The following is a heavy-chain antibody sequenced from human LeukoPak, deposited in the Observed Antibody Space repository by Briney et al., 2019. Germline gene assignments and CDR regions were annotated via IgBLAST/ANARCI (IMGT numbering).Heavy chain of an antibody. Sequence: GGSLRLSCAASGFTFSSYDMHWVRQATGKGLEWVSAICTAGDTYYPGSVKGRFTISRENAKSSLYLQMNSLRAGDTAVYYCARSRIQLWNDAFDIWGQGTMVTVSS. J-gene: IGHJ3*02. CDR1: GFTFSSYD. D-gene: IGHD5-18*01. CDR2: ICTAGDT. V-gene: IGHV3-13*01. CDR3: ARSRIQLWNDAFDI.